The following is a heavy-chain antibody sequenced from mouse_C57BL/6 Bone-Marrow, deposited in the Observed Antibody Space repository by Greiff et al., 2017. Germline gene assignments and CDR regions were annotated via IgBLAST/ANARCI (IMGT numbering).Heavy chain of an antibody. V-gene: IGHV1-82*01. CDR3: ARSFITAVVGEAWFAY. Sequence: VQLQQSGPELVKPGASVKISCKASGYAFSSSWMNWVKQRPGKGLEWIGRIYPGDGDTNYNGKFKGKATLTADKSSSTAYMQLSSLTSEDSAVYFCARSFITAVVGEAWFAYWGQGTLVTVSA. CDR2: IYPGDGDT. J-gene: IGHJ3*01. CDR1: GYAFSSSW. D-gene: IGHD1-1*01.